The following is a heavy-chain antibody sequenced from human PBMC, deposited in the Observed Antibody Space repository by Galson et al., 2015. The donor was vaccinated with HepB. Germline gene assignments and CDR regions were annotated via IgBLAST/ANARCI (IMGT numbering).Heavy chain of an antibody. CDR3: ARQGSSWASYWYFDL. Sequence: SLTCTVSGGSISSSSYYWGWIRQPPGKGLEWIGSIYYSGSTYYNPSLKSRVAISVDTSKNQFSLKLSSVTAADTAVYYCARQGSSWASYWYFDLWGRGTLVTVSS. CDR2: IYYSGST. V-gene: IGHV4-39*01. CDR1: GGSISSSSYY. J-gene: IGHJ2*01. D-gene: IGHD6-13*01.